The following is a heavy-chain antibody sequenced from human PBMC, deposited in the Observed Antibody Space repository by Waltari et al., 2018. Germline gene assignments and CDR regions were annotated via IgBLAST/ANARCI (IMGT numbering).Heavy chain of an antibody. CDR1: GFSFPTYT. J-gene: IGHJ4*02. CDR2: ITGSGSTK. Sequence: ELQLVESGGDLVQPGGSLRLSCAASGFSFPTYTMNWVRQAPGKGLEWVSYITGSGSTKFYGDAVNGRFTISRDNAKNSLYLQMDSLRVEDTAIYYCAREDYYGSGSVDYWGQGTLVTVSS. CDR3: AREDYYGSGSVDY. V-gene: IGHV3-48*04. D-gene: IGHD3-10*01.